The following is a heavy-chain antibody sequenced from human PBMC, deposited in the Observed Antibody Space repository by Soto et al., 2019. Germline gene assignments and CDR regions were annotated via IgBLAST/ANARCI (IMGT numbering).Heavy chain of an antibody. J-gene: IGHJ4*02. V-gene: IGHV3-33*01. CDR3: ARESVAVAGTDFDY. CDR2: IWYDGSNK. CDR1: GFSFSSYG. D-gene: IGHD6-19*01. Sequence: GGSLRLSCAASGFSFSSYGMHWVRQAPGKGLEWVAVIWYDGSNKYYADSVKGRFTISRDNSMYTLYLQMNSLRAEDTAVYYCARESVAVAGTDFDYWGQGTLVTVSS.